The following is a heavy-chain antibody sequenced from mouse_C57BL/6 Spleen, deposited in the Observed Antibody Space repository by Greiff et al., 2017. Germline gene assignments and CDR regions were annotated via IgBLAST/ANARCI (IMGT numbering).Heavy chain of an antibody. V-gene: IGHV1-62-2*01. CDR1: GYTFTEYT. J-gene: IGHJ3*01. CDR2: FYPGSGSI. Sequence: QVHVKQSGAELVKPGASVKLSCKASGYTFTEYTIHWVKQRSGQGLEWIGWFYPGSGSIKYNEKFKDKATLTADKSSSTVYMELSRLTSEDSAVYFCASRYSNYVLFAYWGQGTLVTVSA. D-gene: IGHD2-5*01. CDR3: ASRYSNYVLFAY.